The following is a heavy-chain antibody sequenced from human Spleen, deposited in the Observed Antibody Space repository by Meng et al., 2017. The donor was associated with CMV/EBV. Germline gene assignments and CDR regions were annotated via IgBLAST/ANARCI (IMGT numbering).Heavy chain of an antibody. V-gene: IGHV3-21*01. Sequence: NWVRQAPGKGLEWVSSISSSSSYIYHADPMKGRFAVSRDNAKNSVYLQMNSLGTEDTAVYYCARDLAPQSDYYDNSGYYYLPKGFDYWGQGTLVTISS. CDR2: ISSSSSYI. D-gene: IGHD3-22*01. CDR3: ARDLAPQSDYYDNSGYYYLPKGFDY. J-gene: IGHJ4*02.